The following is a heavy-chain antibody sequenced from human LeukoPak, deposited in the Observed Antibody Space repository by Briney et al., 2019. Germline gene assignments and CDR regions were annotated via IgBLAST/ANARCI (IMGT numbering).Heavy chain of an antibody. D-gene: IGHD3-3*01. CDR1: GFIFSTYS. V-gene: IGHV3-48*04. CDR2: ISSSSSTI. J-gene: IGHJ4*02. CDR3: ARVGAGYYDFWSGPGGFDY. Sequence: GGSLRLSCAASGFIFSTYSMSWVRQAPGKGLEWVSYISSSSSTIYYADSVQGRFTISRDNAKNSLYLQMNSLRAEDTAVYYCARVGAGYYDFWSGPGGFDYWGQGTLVTVSS.